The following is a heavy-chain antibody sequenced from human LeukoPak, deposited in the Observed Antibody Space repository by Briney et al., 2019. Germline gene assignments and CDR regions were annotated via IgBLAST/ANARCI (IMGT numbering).Heavy chain of an antibody. D-gene: IGHD4-11*01. CDR3: ARDSNPVDY. V-gene: IGHV4-30-2*01. CDR1: GGSISSGGYY. CDR2: IYHSGST. J-gene: IGHJ4*02. Sequence: PSETLSLTRTVSGGSISSGGYYWSWIRQPPGKGLEWIGYIYHSGSTYYNPSLKSRVTISVDRSKNQFSLKLSSVTAADTAVYYCARDSNPVDYWGQGTLVTVSS.